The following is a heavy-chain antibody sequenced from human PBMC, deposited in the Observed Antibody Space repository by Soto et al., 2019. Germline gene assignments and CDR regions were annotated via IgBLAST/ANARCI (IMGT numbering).Heavy chain of an antibody. CDR1: GHSISSGYY. Sequence: SETLSLTCAVSGHSISSGYYWGWIRQPPGKGLEWIGSFYHSGSTYYNPSLKGRVTISVDTSKNQFSLKLSSVTAADTAVYYCARGEYYGSGNYFDYWGQGTLVTVS. CDR2: FYHSGST. CDR3: ARGEYYGSGNYFDY. J-gene: IGHJ4*02. V-gene: IGHV4-38-2*01. D-gene: IGHD3-10*01.